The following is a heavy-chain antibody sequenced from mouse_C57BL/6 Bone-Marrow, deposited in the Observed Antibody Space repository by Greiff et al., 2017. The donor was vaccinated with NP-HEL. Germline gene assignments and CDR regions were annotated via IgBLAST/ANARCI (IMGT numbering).Heavy chain of an antibody. CDR1: GFTFSSYA. CDR2: ISSGGDYI. CDR3: TRDRDWAFDY. V-gene: IGHV5-9-1*02. D-gene: IGHD4-1*01. Sequence: VQLKESGEGLVKPGGSLKLSCAASGFTFSSYAMSWVRQTPEKRLEWVAYISSGGDYISYADTVKGRFTISRDHARNTLYLQMSSLKSEDTAMYYCTRDRDWAFDYWGQGTTLTVSS. J-gene: IGHJ2*01.